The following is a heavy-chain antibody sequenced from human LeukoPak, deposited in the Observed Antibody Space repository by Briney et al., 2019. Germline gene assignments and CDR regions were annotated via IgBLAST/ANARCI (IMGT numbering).Heavy chain of an antibody. CDR2: TYYRSKWYN. CDR3: ARDSVEMATILDY. D-gene: IGHD5-24*01. CDR1: GDSVSSNSAA. Sequence: SQTRSLTCAISGDSVSSNSAAWNWIRQSPSRGLEWLGRTYYRSKWYNDYAVSVKSRITIKPDTSKNQFSLQLKSVTPEDTAVYYCARDSVEMATILDYWGQGTLVTVSS. V-gene: IGHV6-1*01. J-gene: IGHJ4*02.